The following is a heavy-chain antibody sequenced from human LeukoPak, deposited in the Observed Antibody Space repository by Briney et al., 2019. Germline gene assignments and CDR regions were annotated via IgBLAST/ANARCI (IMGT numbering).Heavy chain of an antibody. Sequence: GGSLRLSCAASGFTFSSYWTYWVRQAPGKGLVWVSRINSDGSSTSYADSVKGRFTISRDNAKNTLSLQINSLRAEDTAVYYCARASTVTTCLWDWGQGTLVTVSS. CDR2: INSDGSST. J-gene: IGHJ4*02. V-gene: IGHV3-74*01. CDR1: GFTFSSYW. CDR3: ARASTVTTCLWD. D-gene: IGHD4-17*01.